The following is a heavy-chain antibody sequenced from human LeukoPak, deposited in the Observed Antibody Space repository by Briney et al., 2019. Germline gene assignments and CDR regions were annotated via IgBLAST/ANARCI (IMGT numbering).Heavy chain of an antibody. Sequence: KSSETLSLTCAVYGGSFSGYYWSWIRQPPGKGLEWIGEINHSGSTNYNPSLKSRVTISVDTSKNQFSLKLSSVTAADTAVYYCARGRIAAAGTLGYWGQGTLVTVSS. V-gene: IGHV4-34*01. CDR1: GGSFSGYY. CDR2: INHSGST. J-gene: IGHJ4*02. CDR3: ARGRIAAAGTLGY. D-gene: IGHD6-13*01.